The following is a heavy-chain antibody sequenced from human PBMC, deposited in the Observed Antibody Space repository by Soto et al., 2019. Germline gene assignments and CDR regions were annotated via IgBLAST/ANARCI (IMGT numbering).Heavy chain of an antibody. V-gene: IGHV4-59*01. D-gene: IGHD3-10*01. CDR3: ARDGYDGSGSPYPAY. J-gene: IGHJ4*02. Sequence: SETLSLTCSVSGGSMSEYFWSWIRQSPGKGLEWIGYIYYLGSTDYNPSLKSRVTISVGTSKRQFSLRLTSVTAADTAVYYCARDGYDGSGSPYPAYWGPGTQVTVSS. CDR2: IYYLGST. CDR1: GGSMSEYF.